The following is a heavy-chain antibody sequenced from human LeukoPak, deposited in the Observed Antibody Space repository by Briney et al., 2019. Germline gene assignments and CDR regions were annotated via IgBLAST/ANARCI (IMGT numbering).Heavy chain of an antibody. J-gene: IGHJ4*02. CDR1: GGTFSSYA. Sequence: PEASVKVSCKASGGTFSSYAISWVRQAPGQGLEWMGGIIPIFGTANYAQKFQGRVTITADESTSTAYMELSSLRSEDTAVYYCATAPRSRFLEWLSFDYWGQGTLVTVSS. D-gene: IGHD3-3*01. V-gene: IGHV1-69*13. CDR3: ATAPRSRFLEWLSFDY. CDR2: IIPIFGTA.